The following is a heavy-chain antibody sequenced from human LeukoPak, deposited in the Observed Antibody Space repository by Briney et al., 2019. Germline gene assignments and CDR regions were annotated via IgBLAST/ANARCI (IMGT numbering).Heavy chain of an antibody. V-gene: IGHV1-2*02. CDR3: ARALAVAADFDS. CDR2: INPNSGGT. CDR1: GYTFTGYF. Sequence: EASVKVSCKASGYTFTGYFMHWVRQAPGQGLEWMGWINPNSGGTNYAQRLQGRVTMTRDTSISTAYMELSRLSSDDTAVYYCARALAVAADFDSWGQGTLVTVSS. D-gene: IGHD6-19*01. J-gene: IGHJ4*02.